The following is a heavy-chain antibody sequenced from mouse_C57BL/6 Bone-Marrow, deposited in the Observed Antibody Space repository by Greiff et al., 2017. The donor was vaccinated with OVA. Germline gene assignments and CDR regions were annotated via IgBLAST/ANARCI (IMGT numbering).Heavy chain of an antibody. D-gene: IGHD2-5*01. CDR2: IDPETGGT. J-gene: IGHJ2*01. CDR3: TRKYYSNWGYYFDY. V-gene: IGHV1-15*01. CDR1: GYTFTDYE. Sequence: VQLQQSGAELVRPGASVTLSCKASGYTFTDYEMHWVKQTPVHGLEWIGAIDPETGGTAYNQKFKGKAILTADKSSSTAYMELRSLTSEDSAVYYGTRKYYSNWGYYFDYWGQGTTLTVSS.